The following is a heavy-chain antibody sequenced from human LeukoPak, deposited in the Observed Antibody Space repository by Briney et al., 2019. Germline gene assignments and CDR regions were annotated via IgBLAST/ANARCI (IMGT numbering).Heavy chain of an antibody. Sequence: ASVKVSCKASGYTFTSYYMHWVRQAPGQGLEWMGLINPTGGSTGYAQKFQGRVTMTRDMSTSTDYMELSSLRSEDTAIYYCARGNSVGDNAWWFDPWGXGTLVTVSS. D-gene: IGHD1-26*01. V-gene: IGHV1-46*01. CDR2: INPTGGST. J-gene: IGHJ5*02. CDR1: GYTFTSYY. CDR3: ARGNSVGDNAWWFDP.